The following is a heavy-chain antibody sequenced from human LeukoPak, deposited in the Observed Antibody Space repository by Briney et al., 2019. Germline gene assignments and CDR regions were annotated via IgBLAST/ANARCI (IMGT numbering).Heavy chain of an antibody. CDR1: GGSISSSTSY. CDR2: ISYSGST. V-gene: IGHV4-39*07. CDR3: ARNPTNYYYYYMDV. J-gene: IGHJ6*03. Sequence: PSETLSLTCTVSGGSISSSTSYWGWIRQPPGKGLEWVGSISYSGSTYYNPSLKSRVTISVDTSKNQFSLKLSSVTAADTAVYYCARNPTNYYYYYMDVWGKGTTVTISS.